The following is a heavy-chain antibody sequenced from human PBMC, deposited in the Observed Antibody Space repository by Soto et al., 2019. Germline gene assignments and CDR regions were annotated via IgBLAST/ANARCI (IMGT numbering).Heavy chain of an antibody. CDR2: ISYDGSNK. D-gene: IGHD4-17*01. Sequence: GGSLRLSCAASGFTFSSYGMHWVRQAPGKGLEWVAVISYDGSNKYYADSVKGRFTISRDNSKNTLYLQMNSLRAEDTAVYYCAKVPRENYGDYEGLEYWGQGTLVTVSS. V-gene: IGHV3-30*18. CDR1: GFTFSSYG. CDR3: AKVPRENYGDYEGLEY. J-gene: IGHJ4*02.